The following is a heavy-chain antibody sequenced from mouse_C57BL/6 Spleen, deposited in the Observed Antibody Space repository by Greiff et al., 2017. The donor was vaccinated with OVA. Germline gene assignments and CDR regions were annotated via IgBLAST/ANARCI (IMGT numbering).Heavy chain of an antibody. D-gene: IGHD1-1*01. CDR1: GFTIKNTY. CDR3: ARGLSTTVVNLDD. Sequence: EVKLMESVAELVRPGASVKFSCTASGFTIKNTYMHWVKQSPEQGLEWIGRISTANGNTYYAPKFQGQATITADTTSKTAYLQQSSLTSADTAVYYCARGLSTTVVNLDDWGQGTTLTVSS. J-gene: IGHJ2*01. CDR2: ISTANGNT. V-gene: IGHV14-3*01.